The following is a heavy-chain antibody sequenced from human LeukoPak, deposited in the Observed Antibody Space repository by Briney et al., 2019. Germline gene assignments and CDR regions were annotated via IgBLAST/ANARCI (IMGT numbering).Heavy chain of an antibody. V-gene: IGHV4-30-4*01. J-gene: IGHJ3*02. Sequence: SQTLSLTCTVSGGSISSGDYYWSWIRQPPGKGLEWIGYIYDSGSTYYNPSLKSRITISVDTSENRFSLKLSSVTATDTAVYYCARDCSGGSCYGAFDIWGQGTMVTVSS. CDR1: GGSISSGDYY. D-gene: IGHD2-15*01. CDR3: ARDCSGGSCYGAFDI. CDR2: IYDSGST.